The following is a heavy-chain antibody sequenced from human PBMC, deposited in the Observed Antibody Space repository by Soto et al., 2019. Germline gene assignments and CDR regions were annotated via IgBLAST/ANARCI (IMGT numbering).Heavy chain of an antibody. CDR3: ARRRIGDY. D-gene: IGHD3-3*01. V-gene: IGHV4-59*08. Sequence: QVQLQESGPGLVKPWETLSLTCTVSGNSIGDYYWSWFRQSPGMGLEWIGYIYGSGSTNYNPTIKSRVTISADTSKNQFSLKLTSVTAAYTAVYYCARRRIGDYWGQGTPITVSS. J-gene: IGHJ4*02. CDR2: IYGSGST. CDR1: GNSIGDYY.